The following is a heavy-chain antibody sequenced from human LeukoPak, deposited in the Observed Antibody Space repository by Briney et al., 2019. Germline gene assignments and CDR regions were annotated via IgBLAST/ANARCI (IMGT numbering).Heavy chain of an antibody. D-gene: IGHD5/OR15-5a*01. V-gene: IGHV4-61*02. CDR3: ARGYSVYDQFLRGDYFDY. CDR1: GGSISSGSYY. J-gene: IGHJ4*02. Sequence: KPSQTLSLTCTVSGGSISSGSYYWSWIRQPAGKGLDWIGRIYTSGSTNYNPSLKSRVTISVDTSKNQFSLKLSSVTAADTAVYYCARGYSVYDQFLRGDYFDYWGQGTLVTVSS. CDR2: IYTSGST.